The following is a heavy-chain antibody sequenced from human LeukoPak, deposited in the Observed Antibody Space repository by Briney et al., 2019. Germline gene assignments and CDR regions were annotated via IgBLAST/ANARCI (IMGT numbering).Heavy chain of an antibody. Sequence: GGSLRLSCAASGFTFSSYSMNWVRQAPGKGLEWVSPISSSSSYIYYADSVKGRFTISRDNAKNSLYLQMNSLRAEDTAVYYCARALIGAGHSYGMDVWGQGTTVTVSS. V-gene: IGHV3-21*01. CDR3: ARALIGAGHSYGMDV. D-gene: IGHD6-19*01. CDR2: ISSSSSYI. J-gene: IGHJ6*02. CDR1: GFTFSSYS.